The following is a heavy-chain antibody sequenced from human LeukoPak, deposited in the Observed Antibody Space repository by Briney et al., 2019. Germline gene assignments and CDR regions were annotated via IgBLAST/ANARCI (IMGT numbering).Heavy chain of an antibody. J-gene: IGHJ2*01. Sequence: SETLSLTCTASGGSISSYYWSWIRQPPGKGLEWIGYIYYSGSTNYNPSLKSRVTISVDTSKNQFSLKLSSVTAADTAVYYCARTYTAMAYSYWYFDLWGRGTLVTVSS. CDR3: ARTYTAMAYSYWYFDL. CDR1: GGSISSYY. CDR2: IYYSGST. D-gene: IGHD5-18*01. V-gene: IGHV4-59*01.